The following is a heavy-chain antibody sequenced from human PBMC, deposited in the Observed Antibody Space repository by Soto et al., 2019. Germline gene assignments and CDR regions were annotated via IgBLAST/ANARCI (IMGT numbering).Heavy chain of an antibody. CDR3: ARDQGGYGTFDD. V-gene: IGHV1-18*04. Sequence: QVQLVQSGPEVKKPEASVKVSRKTSGYTFTSSGISWVRQAPGQGPEWMGWISGHNGVTNFAQNFQDRVTLTIDSSTTTAYMEVRSLSFADTAIYYCARDQGGYGTFDDWGQGTLVTVSS. CDR1: GYTFTSSG. CDR2: ISGHNGVT. D-gene: IGHD5-12*01. J-gene: IGHJ4*02.